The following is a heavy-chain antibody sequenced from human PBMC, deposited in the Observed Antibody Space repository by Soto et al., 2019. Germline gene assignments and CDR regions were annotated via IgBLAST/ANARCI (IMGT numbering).Heavy chain of an antibody. D-gene: IGHD3-3*01. CDR1: GFTFSSYA. J-gene: IGHJ6*01. CDR2: ISYDGSNK. V-gene: IGHV3-30-3*01. Sequence: QVQLVESGGGVVQPGRSLRLSCAASGFTFSSYAMHWVRQAPGKGLEWVAVISYDGSNKYYADSVKGRFTISRDNSKNTLYLQMNSLRAEDTAVYYCARDLLTGYYDFWSGYSHYGMDVW. CDR3: ARDLLTGYYDFWSGYSHYGMDV.